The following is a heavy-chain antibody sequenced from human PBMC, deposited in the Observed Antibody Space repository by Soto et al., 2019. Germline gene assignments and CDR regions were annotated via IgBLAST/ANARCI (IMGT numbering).Heavy chain of an antibody. J-gene: IGHJ3*01. Sequence: ESGGGLVQPGGSLRLSCAASGFSVSNNYMKWVRQAPGKGLEWVSLIYSGGSTYYADSVKGRFTISRDNSTNTLFLQMNSLRVEDTAVYYCARDRGYRWGQGTMVTVSS. D-gene: IGHD5-12*01. CDR3: ARDRGYR. CDR1: GFSVSNNY. CDR2: IYSGGST. V-gene: IGHV3-66*01.